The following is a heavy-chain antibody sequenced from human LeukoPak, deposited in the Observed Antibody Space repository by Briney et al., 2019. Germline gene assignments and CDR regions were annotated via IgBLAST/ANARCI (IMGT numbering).Heavy chain of an antibody. CDR2: ISSSSSTI. Sequence: GGSLRLSCAASGFTFSSYSMTWVRQAPGKGLEWVSYISSSSSTIYYADSVKGRFTISRDNAKNSLYLQMNSLRAEDTAVYYCARKPYDSSGYYLGDAFDIWGQGTMVTVSS. J-gene: IGHJ3*02. CDR3: ARKPYDSSGYYLGDAFDI. D-gene: IGHD3-22*01. V-gene: IGHV3-48*01. CDR1: GFTFSSYS.